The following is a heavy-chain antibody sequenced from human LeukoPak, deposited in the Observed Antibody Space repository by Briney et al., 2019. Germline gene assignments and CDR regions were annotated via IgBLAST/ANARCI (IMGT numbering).Heavy chain of an antibody. Sequence: SETLSLACTVSGGSISSGGYYWSWIRQHPGKGLEWIGYIYYSGSTYYNPSLKSRVTISVDTSKNQFSLKLSSVTAADTAVYYCARGCSGGSCAWGMDVWGRGTTVTVSS. J-gene: IGHJ6*02. CDR1: GGSISSGGYY. D-gene: IGHD2-15*01. CDR3: ARGCSGGSCAWGMDV. CDR2: IYYSGST. V-gene: IGHV4-31*03.